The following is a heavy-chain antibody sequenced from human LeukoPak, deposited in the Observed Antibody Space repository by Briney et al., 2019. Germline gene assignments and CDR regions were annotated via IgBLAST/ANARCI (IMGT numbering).Heavy chain of an antibody. CDR1: GFTFSSYA. J-gene: IGHJ6*03. D-gene: IGHD3-22*01. CDR3: AKDPRKKYYYDSSGYSEYYYYYYYMDV. V-gene: IGHV3-23*01. Sequence: GGSLRLSCAASGFTFSSYAMSWVRQAPGEGLEWVSAISGSGGSTYYADSVKGRFTISRDNSKNTLYLQMNSLRAEDTAVYYCAKDPRKKYYYDSSGYSEYYYYYYYMDVWGKGTTVTVSS. CDR2: ISGSGGST.